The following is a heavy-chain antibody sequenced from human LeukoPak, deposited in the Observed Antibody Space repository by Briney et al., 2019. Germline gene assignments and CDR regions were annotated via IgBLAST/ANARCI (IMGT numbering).Heavy chain of an antibody. CDR3: ARHVVSDSSGYDTEADAFDI. J-gene: IGHJ3*02. CDR1: GDSIRNYY. D-gene: IGHD3-22*01. V-gene: IGHV4-59*08. Sequence: SETLSLTCTVSGDSIRNYYWSWIRQPPGKGLEWIGYIYYSGSTNYNPSLKSRVTISVDTSKNQFSLKLSSVTAADTAVYYCARHVVSDSSGYDTEADAFDIWGQGTMVTVSS. CDR2: IYYSGST.